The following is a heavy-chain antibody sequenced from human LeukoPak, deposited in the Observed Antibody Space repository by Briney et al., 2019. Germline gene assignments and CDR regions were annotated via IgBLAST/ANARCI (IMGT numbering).Heavy chain of an antibody. CDR1: GFTVSSNY. CDR3: ARLYGEDAFDI. J-gene: IGHJ3*02. D-gene: IGHD4/OR15-4a*01. Sequence: GGSLRLSCAASGFTVSSNYMSWVRQAPGKGLEWVSVIYSGGSTYYADSVKGRFTISRDNSKNTLYLQMNSLRAEDTAVYYCARLYGEDAFDIWGQGTMVTVSS. CDR2: IYSGGST. V-gene: IGHV3-66*04.